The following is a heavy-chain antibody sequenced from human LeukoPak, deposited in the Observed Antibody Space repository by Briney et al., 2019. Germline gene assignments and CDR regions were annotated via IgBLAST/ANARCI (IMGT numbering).Heavy chain of an antibody. CDR2: LNPSSGRT. CDR3: ARESESSFQGLSGY. D-gene: IGHD3-22*01. V-gene: IGHV1-46*02. J-gene: IGHJ4*02. CDR1: GYSFNTYY. Sequence: ASVKVSCKASGYSFNTYYMHWVRQAPGQGLEWMGILNPSSGRTSSAQQFQDRVTMTRDTSTSTVYMELSSLRSEDTAVYYCARESESSFQGLSGYWGQGTLVTVSS.